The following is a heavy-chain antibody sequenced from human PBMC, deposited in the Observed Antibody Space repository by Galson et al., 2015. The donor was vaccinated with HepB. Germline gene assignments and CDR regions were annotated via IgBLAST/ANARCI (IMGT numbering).Heavy chain of an antibody. J-gene: IGHJ6*02. CDR3: ARGPPLSYGPTYYYYYGMDV. V-gene: IGHV4-59*08. D-gene: IGHD5-18*01. CDR1: GGSISSYY. CDR2: IYYSGST. Sequence: SETLSLTCTVFGGSISSYYWSWIRQPPGKGLEWIGYIYYSGSTNYNPSLKSRVTISVDTSKNQFSLKLSSVAAADTAVYYCARGPPLSYGPTYYYYYGMDVWGQGTTVTVSS.